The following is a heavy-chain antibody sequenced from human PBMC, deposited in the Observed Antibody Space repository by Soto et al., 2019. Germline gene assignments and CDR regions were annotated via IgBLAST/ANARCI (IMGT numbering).Heavy chain of an antibody. V-gene: IGHV3-33*01. CDR1: GFAFSAYG. CDR2: IYYDGSNK. D-gene: IGHD4-17*01. CDR3: ARVGGTVTSDY. J-gene: IGHJ4*02. Sequence: QVQLVESGGGVVQPGRSVRLSCAASGFAFSAYGMHWVRQAPGKGLEWVAMIYYDGSNKYYADSVKGRFTISRDNSKNTLYLQMSSLRAEDTALYYCARVGGTVTSDYWGQGTLVTVSS.